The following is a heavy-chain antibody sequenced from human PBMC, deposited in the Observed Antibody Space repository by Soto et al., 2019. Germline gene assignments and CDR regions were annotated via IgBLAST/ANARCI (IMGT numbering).Heavy chain of an antibody. V-gene: IGHV4-34*01. J-gene: IGHJ6*02. D-gene: IGHD6-19*01. CDR1: GGSFSGYY. CDR2: INHSGST. CDR3: ARGGYPGIAVAGTRTDYYYGMDV. Sequence: SETLSLTCAVYGGSFSGYYWSWIRQPPGKGLEWIGEINHSGSTNYNPSLKSRVTISVDTSKNQFSLKLSSVTAADTAVYYCARGGYPGIAVAGTRTDYYYGMDVWGQGTTVTVSS.